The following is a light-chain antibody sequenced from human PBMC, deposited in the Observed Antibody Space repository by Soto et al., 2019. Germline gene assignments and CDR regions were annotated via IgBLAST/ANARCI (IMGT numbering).Light chain of an antibody. CDR3: QQYNFYPYT. CDR1: QSIVNW. CDR2: DAS. Sequence: DIQMTQSPSTLSASVGDRVTITCRASQSIVNWLAWYQQKPGEAPQLLIYDASSLESGVSSRFSGSGSATEFTLTISSLQPEDFATYYCQQYNFYPYTFGQGTKLEIK. J-gene: IGKJ2*01. V-gene: IGKV1-5*01.